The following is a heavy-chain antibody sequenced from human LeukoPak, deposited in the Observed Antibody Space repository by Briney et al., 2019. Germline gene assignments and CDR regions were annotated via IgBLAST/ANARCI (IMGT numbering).Heavy chain of an antibody. V-gene: IGHV3-11*01. J-gene: IGHJ4*02. CDR1: GFTFSNYG. Sequence: PGGSLRLSCAASGFTFSNYGMSWVRQAPGKGLEWVSYISSSGSTIYYADSVKGRFTISRDNAKNSLYLQMNSLRAEDTAVYYCARVTPLYSSTSYYSDYWGQGTLVTVSS. CDR3: ARVTPLYSSTSYYSDY. CDR2: ISSSGSTI. D-gene: IGHD6-13*01.